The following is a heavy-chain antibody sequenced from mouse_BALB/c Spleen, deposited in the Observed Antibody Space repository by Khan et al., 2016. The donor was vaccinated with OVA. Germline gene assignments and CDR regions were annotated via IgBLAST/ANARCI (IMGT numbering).Heavy chain of an antibody. CDR3: SEPGGYYAWFAF. Sequence: EVQLQESGGGLVQPGGSMKLSCVASGFTFSNFWMNWVRQSPEKGLEWVAEIRLKSNNYATHYAESVKGRFTISRDDSKSSVYLQMNNLRAEDTGIYSCSEPGGYYAWFAFWGQGTLVTVSA. V-gene: IGHV6-6*02. CDR2: IRLKSNNYAT. CDR1: GFTFSNFW. J-gene: IGHJ3*01. D-gene: IGHD2-3*01.